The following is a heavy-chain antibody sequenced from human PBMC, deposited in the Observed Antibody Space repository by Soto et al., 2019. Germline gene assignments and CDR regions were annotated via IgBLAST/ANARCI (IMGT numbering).Heavy chain of an antibody. D-gene: IGHD6-13*01. J-gene: IGHJ3*02. CDR1: VGSISSYY. Sequence: QVQLQESGPGLVKPSETLSLTCTVSVGSISSYYWSWIRQPPGKGLYCIGYIYYSGSTNYNPSLKSPVTISVDTYKNQFYLKLSSVTAADTAVYYCARERQQLVNHDAFDIWGQGTMVTVSS. V-gene: IGHV4-59*01. CDR2: IYYSGST. CDR3: ARERQQLVNHDAFDI.